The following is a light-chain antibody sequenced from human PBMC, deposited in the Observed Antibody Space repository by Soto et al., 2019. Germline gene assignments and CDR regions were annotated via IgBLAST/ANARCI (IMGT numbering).Light chain of an antibody. CDR1: SSNIGAGYY. Sequence: QSVLTQPPSVSGAPGQRVTISCTGSSSNIGAGYYVHWYQQLPGIAPKLLIYTNTNRPSGVPDRFSGSKSGTSASLAITGLQAEDEADYYCQSYDSSLGGLVFGGGTKLTVL. J-gene: IGLJ2*01. V-gene: IGLV1-40*01. CDR2: TNT. CDR3: QSYDSSLGGLV.